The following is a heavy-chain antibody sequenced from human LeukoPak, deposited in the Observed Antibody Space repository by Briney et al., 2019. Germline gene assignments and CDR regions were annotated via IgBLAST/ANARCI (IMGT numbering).Heavy chain of an antibody. Sequence: GGSLRLSCAISGFTFSACELTWVRQAPGKGLEWVSYISSSGSTRYYADSVKGRFTISRDNAKNSLYLQMNSLRAEDTAVYYCARVATMVRVPLDALDIWGQGTKLSVSS. CDR2: ISSSGSTR. D-gene: IGHD3-10*01. J-gene: IGHJ3*02. CDR1: GFTFSACE. V-gene: IGHV3-48*03. CDR3: ARVATMVRVPLDALDI.